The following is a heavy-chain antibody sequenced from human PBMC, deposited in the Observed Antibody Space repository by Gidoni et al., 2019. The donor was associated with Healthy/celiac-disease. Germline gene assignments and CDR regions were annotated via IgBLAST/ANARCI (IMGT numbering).Heavy chain of an antibody. CDR2: IYFSGST. V-gene: IGHV4-39*01. CDR3: ASPYDSSGYYYNY. Sequence: QLQLQESGPGLVKPSETLPLTCTVSGGSISSSSSYWGWTRQPPGKGLEWIGSIYFSGSTYYNPSLKSRVTISVDTSKNQFSLKLSSVTAADTAVYYCASPYDSSGYYYNYWGQGTLVTVSS. CDR1: GGSISSSSSY. J-gene: IGHJ4*02. D-gene: IGHD3-22*01.